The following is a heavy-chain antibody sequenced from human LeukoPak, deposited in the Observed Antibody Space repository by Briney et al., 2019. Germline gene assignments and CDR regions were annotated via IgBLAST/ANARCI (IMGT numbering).Heavy chain of an antibody. CDR3: AKEGSEVGPTAFDY. V-gene: IGHV3-30*02. D-gene: IGHD2-15*01. CDR2: IRYDGSNK. Sequence: GGSLRLSCVASGFTFSSYGMHWVRQAPGKGLEWVAFIRYDGSNKYYADSVKGRFTISRDNSKNTLYLQMNSLRAEDTAVYYCAKEGSEVGPTAFDYWGQGALVTVSS. J-gene: IGHJ4*02. CDR1: GFTFSSYG.